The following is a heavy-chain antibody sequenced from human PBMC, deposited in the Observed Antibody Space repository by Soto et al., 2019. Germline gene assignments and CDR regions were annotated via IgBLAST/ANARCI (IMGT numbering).Heavy chain of an antibody. Sequence: QVQLQESGPGLVKASETLSLTCSVSGGSVNSGSDYRTWMRQPPGKGLEWIGYMFSSGSTSYNPSLPSRAAISLDTSNNHFSLQLRYVTAVDTDVYFCERAGDCSGGSCWGTFDYWGQVTLVTVAS. V-gene: IGHV4-61*01. CDR2: MFSSGST. D-gene: IGHD2-15*01. CDR1: GGSVNSGSDY. CDR3: ERAGDCSGGSCWGTFDY. J-gene: IGHJ4*02.